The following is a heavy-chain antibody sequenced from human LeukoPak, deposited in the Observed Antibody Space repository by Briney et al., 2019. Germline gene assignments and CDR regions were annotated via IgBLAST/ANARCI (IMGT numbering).Heavy chain of an antibody. CDR1: GDSISSSY. V-gene: IGHV4-59*01. CDR3: ARQPPDTASFDY. D-gene: IGHD3-22*01. J-gene: IGHJ4*02. CDR2: IYIGGY. Sequence: PSETLPLTCTVSGDSISSSYWSWIRQPPGKGLEWIGFIYIGGYNYNPSPKSRVTMSVDTSKNQVSLKVNSVTAADTAVYFCARQPPDTASFDYWGQGTLVTVSS.